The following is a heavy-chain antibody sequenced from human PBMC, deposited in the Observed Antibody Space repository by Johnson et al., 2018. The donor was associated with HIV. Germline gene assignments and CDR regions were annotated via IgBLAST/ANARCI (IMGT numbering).Heavy chain of an antibody. CDR2: IYSGGST. Sequence: EVQLVESGGGLVQPGGSLRLSCAASGFTVSSNYMNWVRQAPGKGLEWVSIIYSGGSTYYADSVKGRFTISRDNSKNTLYLQMNSLRAEDTAVYYCAREGGSSGPDAFDIWGQGTMVTVSS. V-gene: IGHV3-66*01. D-gene: IGHD3-16*01. CDR1: GFTVSSNY. CDR3: AREGGSSGPDAFDI. J-gene: IGHJ3*02.